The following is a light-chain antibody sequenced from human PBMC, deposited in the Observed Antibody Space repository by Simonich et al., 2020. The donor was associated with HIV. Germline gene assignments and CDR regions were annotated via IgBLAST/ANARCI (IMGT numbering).Light chain of an antibody. CDR1: RSDVGGYNY. CDR2: DVT. CDR3: CSYADTYTWL. Sequence: QSALTQPRSVSGSPGQSVTISCTGTRSDVGGYNYVSWYRQQPGKAPKLIISDVTTRPSGVPTRFSGSKSGNTASLTISGLQAEDEADYYCCSYADTYTWLFGGGTKLTVL. J-gene: IGLJ2*01. V-gene: IGLV2-11*01.